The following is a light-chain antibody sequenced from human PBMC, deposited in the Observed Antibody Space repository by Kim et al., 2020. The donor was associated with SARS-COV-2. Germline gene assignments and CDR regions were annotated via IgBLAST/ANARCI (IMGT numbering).Light chain of an antibody. CDR2: DVT. Sequence: PGQSVTISYTGTSSYVGGYIYVSWYQHHPGKAPKLMIYDVTKRPSGVPDRFSGSKSGNTASLTISGLQAEDEADYYCCSYAGSYWVFGGGTQLTVL. CDR3: CSYAGSYWV. CDR1: SSYVGGYIY. J-gene: IGLJ3*02. V-gene: IGLV2-11*01.